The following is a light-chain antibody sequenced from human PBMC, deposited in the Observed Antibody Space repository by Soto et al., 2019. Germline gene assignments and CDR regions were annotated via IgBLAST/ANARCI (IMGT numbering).Light chain of an antibody. CDR3: QQRRNWPPT. J-gene: IGKJ4*01. CDR2: DAS. V-gene: IGKV3-11*01. CDR1: QSVSSY. Sequence: EIVLTQSPATLSLSPGERATLSCRASQSVSSYLAWYQQKPGQAPRLLIYDASNRATGIPARFSGSGSGTDLTLIISSLEPEDFAVYYCQQRRNWPPTFGGGTKVEIK.